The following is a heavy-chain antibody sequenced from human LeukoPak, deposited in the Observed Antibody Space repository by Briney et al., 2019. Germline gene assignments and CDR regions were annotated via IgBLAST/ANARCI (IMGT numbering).Heavy chain of an antibody. CDR3: AKGLYYGLGSYFPFDF. V-gene: IGHV3-30*18. Sequence: GGSLRLSCAASGFTFSNYGMHWVRLAPGKGLEWVAVISYDGSNKYYADSVKGRFTISRDNSKNTVYLQMNSLRTEDTAVYYCAKGLYYGLGSYFPFDFWGQGTLVTVSS. CDR2: ISYDGSNK. J-gene: IGHJ4*02. D-gene: IGHD3-10*01. CDR1: GFTFSNYG.